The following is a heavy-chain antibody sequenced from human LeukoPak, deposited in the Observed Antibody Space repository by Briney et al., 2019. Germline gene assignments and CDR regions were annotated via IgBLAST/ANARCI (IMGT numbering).Heavy chain of an antibody. CDR3: ARAPTVLVGYCSSSNCQADY. J-gene: IGHJ4*02. CDR2: IYSGGST. D-gene: IGHD2-2*01. V-gene: IGHV3-53*01. CDR1: GFTVSSNY. Sequence: GGSLRLSCAASGFTVSSNYMSWVRQAPGKGLEWVSVIYSGGSTYYADSVKGRFTISRDNAENSLYLQMNSLRVEDTAVYYCARAPTVLVGYCSSSNCQADYWGQGTLVTVSS.